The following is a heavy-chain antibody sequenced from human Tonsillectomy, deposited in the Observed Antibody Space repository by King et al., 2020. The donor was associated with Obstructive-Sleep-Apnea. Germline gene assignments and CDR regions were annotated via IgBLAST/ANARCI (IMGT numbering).Heavy chain of an antibody. V-gene: IGHV4-4*02. J-gene: IGHJ4*02. Sequence: QLQESGPGLVKPSGTLSLTCAVSGGSIRSSNWWSWVRQPPGKGLEWIGEIYHSGSTNYNPSLKSRVTISVDKSKNQFSLRLSSVTAADTAMYYCARESCSSTRCYAYYFDYWGQGTLVTVSS. CDR2: IYHSGST. CDR3: ARESCSSTRCYAYYFDY. D-gene: IGHD2-2*01. CDR1: GGSIRSSNW.